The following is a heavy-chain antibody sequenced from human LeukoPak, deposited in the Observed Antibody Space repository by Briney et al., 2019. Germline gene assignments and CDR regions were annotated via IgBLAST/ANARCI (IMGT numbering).Heavy chain of an antibody. V-gene: IGHV1-46*01. CDR1: GYTFTSYY. CDR2: INPSGGST. Sequence: ASVKVSCKASGYTFTSYYMHWVRQAPGQGLEWMGIINPSGGSTSYAQKFQGRVTMTRDTSTSTVYMELSSLRSEDTALYYCARDGAVRLYYYHYYYMDVWGKGTTVTISS. D-gene: IGHD4-17*01. J-gene: IGHJ6*03. CDR3: ARDGAVRLYYYHYYYMDV.